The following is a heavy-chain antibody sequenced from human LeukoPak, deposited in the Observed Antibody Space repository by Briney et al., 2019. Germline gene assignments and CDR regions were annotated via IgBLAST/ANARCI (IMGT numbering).Heavy chain of an antibody. V-gene: IGHV3-23*01. CDR2: ISGSGGST. CDR3: AKDHRNGVLRYFDWLLYASWFDP. Sequence: PGGSLRLSCAASGFTFSSYAMSWVRQAPGKGLEWVSAISGSGGSTYYAGSVKGRFTISRDNSKNTLYLQMNSLRAEDTAVYYCAKDHRNGVLRYFDWLLYASWFDPWGQGTLVTVSS. D-gene: IGHD3-9*01. CDR1: GFTFSSYA. J-gene: IGHJ5*02.